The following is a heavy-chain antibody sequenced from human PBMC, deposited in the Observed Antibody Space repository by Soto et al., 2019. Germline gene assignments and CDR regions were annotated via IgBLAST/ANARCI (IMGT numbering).Heavy chain of an antibody. CDR3: ARGYYDSSGYPAHLDY. Sequence: QVQLVQSGAEVKKPGSSVKVSCKASGGTFSSYAISWVRQAPGQGLEWMGGIIPIFGTATYAQKFQGRVTITADESTSTAYMELSSLRSEDTAVYCCARGYYDSSGYPAHLDYWGQGTLVTVSS. V-gene: IGHV1-69*01. CDR2: IIPIFGTA. D-gene: IGHD3-22*01. J-gene: IGHJ4*02. CDR1: GGTFSSYA.